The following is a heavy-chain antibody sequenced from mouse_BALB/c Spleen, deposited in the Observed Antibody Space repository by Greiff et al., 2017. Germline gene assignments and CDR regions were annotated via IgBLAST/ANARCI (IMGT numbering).Heavy chain of an antibody. CDR1: GYTFTSYW. CDR2: INPSTGYT. CDR3: ANYYGSTY. J-gene: IGHJ2*01. Sequence: VQLQQSGAELAKPGASVKMSCKASGYTFTSYWMHWVKQRPGQGLEWIGYINPSTGYTEYNQKFKDKATLTADKSSSTAYMQLSSLTSEDSAVYYCANYYGSTYWGQGTTLTVSS. V-gene: IGHV1-7*01. D-gene: IGHD1-1*01.